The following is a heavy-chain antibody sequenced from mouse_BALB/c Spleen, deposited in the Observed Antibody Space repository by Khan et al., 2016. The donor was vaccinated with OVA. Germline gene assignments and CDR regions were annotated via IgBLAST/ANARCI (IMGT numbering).Heavy chain of an antibody. Sequence: EVQLQESGPGLVKPSQSLSLTCTVTGYSITSDYAWNWIRQFPGNKLEWMGYISYSGSTSYNPSLKSRISITRDISKNQFFLQLNSVTTEDTATYYCARRGDGYYGAMDYWGQGTSVTVSS. D-gene: IGHD2-3*01. CDR1: GYSITSDYA. J-gene: IGHJ4*01. CDR3: ARRGDGYYGAMDY. CDR2: ISYSGST. V-gene: IGHV3-2*02.